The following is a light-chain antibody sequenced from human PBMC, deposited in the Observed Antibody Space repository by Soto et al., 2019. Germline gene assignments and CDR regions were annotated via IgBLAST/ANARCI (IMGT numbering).Light chain of an antibody. V-gene: IGKV1-27*01. CDR1: QGISNY. J-gene: IGKJ1*01. Sequence: DIQMTQSPSSLSASVGDKVTITCRASQGISNYLAWYQQKPGKVPTLLIYSASTLQSGVPSRFIGSGSGTAFTLTISSLQPEDVATYYCQRYDSAPWTFGQGTKVEIK. CDR3: QRYDSAPWT. CDR2: SAS.